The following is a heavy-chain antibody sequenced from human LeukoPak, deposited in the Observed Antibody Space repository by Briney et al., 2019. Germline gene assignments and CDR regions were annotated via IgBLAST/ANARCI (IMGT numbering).Heavy chain of an antibody. CDR3: ARDGHYYDSSGPDY. J-gene: IGHJ4*02. CDR1: GFTFSSYW. CDR2: IKQDGSEK. Sequence: PGGSLRLSCAASGFTFSSYWMSWVRQAPGKGLEWVANIKQDGSEKYYVDSVKGRFTISRDNAKNSLYLQMNSLRAEDTAVYYCARDGHYYDSSGPDYRGQGTLVTVSS. D-gene: IGHD3-22*01. V-gene: IGHV3-7*03.